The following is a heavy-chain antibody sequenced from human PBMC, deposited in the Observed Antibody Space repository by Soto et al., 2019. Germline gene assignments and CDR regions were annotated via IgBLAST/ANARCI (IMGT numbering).Heavy chain of an antibody. J-gene: IGHJ5*02. CDR2: IYSGGNT. CDR3: TRRPGS. V-gene: IGHV3-66*01. CDR1: GFTVSNNY. Sequence: EVQLVESGGGLVQPGESLRLSCAASGFTVSNNYMSWVRQAPGKGLEWVSFIYSGGNTYYADSVKVRFTISRDKSKKTPYLQLNNLRVEDTAVYYCTRRPGSWGQGTLVTVSS. D-gene: IGHD7-27*01.